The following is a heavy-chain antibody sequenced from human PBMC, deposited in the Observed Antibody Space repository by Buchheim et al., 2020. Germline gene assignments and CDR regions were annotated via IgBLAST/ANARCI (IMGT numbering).Heavy chain of an antibody. Sequence: QVQLVQSGAEVRQPGASVEVSCKASGYTFNAHGFSWVRQAPGQGLEWVGWISTYNGHTNFAPKFQGRVTMTTDSSTSSAYMELRSLRSDDTAVYFCVREIQTETQYYFDYWGQGTL. CDR1: GYTFNAHG. V-gene: IGHV1-18*01. CDR3: VREIQTETQYYFDY. J-gene: IGHJ4*02. CDR2: ISTYNGHT.